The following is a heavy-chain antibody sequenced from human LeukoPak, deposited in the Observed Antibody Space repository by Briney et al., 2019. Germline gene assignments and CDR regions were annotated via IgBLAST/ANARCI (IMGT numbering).Heavy chain of an antibody. CDR2: IIPIFGTA. V-gene: IGHV1-69*05. D-gene: IGHD4-17*01. CDR1: GATFSSYA. Sequence: SLKFSFKATGATFSSYAISWVRQAPRQGLEWMGRIIPIFGTANYAQKFQGRVTITTDESTSTAYMELSSLRSEDTAVYYCAREYGDYGLDYWGQGTLVTVSS. J-gene: IGHJ4*02. CDR3: AREYGDYGLDY.